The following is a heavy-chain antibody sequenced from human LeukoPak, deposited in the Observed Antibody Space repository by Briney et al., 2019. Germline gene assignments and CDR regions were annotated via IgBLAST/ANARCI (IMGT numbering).Heavy chain of an antibody. V-gene: IGHV1-46*01. Sequence: ASVKVSCKASGYTFTSYYMHWVRQAPGQGLEWMGIINPSGGSTSYAQKFQGRVTMTRDTSTSTVYMELSSLRSEDTAVYYCARDGAYGSGSYYKPPEYFQHWPGHPGHRLL. CDR2: INPSGGST. CDR3: ARDGAYGSGSYYKPPEYFQH. CDR1: GYTFTSYY. D-gene: IGHD3-10*01. J-gene: IGHJ1*01.